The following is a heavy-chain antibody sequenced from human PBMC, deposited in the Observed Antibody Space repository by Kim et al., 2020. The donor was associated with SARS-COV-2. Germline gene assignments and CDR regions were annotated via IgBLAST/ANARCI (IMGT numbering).Heavy chain of an antibody. CDR1: GGSFSGYY. V-gene: IGHV4-34*01. D-gene: IGHD3-10*01. J-gene: IGHJ4*02. CDR3: ARRVQLLFGGIDY. Sequence: SETLSLTCAVYGGSFSGYYWSWIRQPPGKGLEWIGEINHSGSTNYNPSLKSRVTISVDTSKNQFSLKLSSVTASDTAVYYCARRVQLLFGGIDYWGQGTMVTVSS. CDR2: INHSGST.